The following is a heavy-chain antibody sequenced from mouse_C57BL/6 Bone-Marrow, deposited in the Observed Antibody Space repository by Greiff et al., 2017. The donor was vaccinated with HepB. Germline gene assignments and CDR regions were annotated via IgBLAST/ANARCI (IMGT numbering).Heavy chain of an antibody. CDR3: ARSVPQLGGYFDY. Sequence: QVQLQQSGAELVRPGTSVKMSCKASGYTFTNYWIGWAKQRPGHGLEWIGDIYPGGGYTNYNEKFRGKATLTADKSSSTAYMQFSSLTSEDSAIYYSARSVPQLGGYFDYWGQGTTLTVSS. CDR2: IYPGGGYT. D-gene: IGHD4-1*02. CDR1: GYTFTNYW. J-gene: IGHJ2*01. V-gene: IGHV1-63*01.